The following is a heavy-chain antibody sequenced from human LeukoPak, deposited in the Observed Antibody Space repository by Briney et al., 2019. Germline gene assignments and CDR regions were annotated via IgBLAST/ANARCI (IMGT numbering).Heavy chain of an antibody. Sequence: GGSLRLPCAASGFTFSGNGMHWVRQAPGKGLEWVAFIRYDGSNKYYADSVKGRFTISRDYSKNTLYLQMNSLRAEDTAVYFCAEDRGALGTDWGQGTLVTVSS. CDR2: IRYDGSNK. V-gene: IGHV3-30*02. CDR3: AEDRGALGTD. CDR1: GFTFSGNG. D-gene: IGHD3-10*01. J-gene: IGHJ4*02.